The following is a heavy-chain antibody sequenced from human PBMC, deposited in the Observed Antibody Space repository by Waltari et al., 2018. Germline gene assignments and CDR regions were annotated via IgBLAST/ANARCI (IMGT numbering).Heavy chain of an antibody. J-gene: IGHJ4*02. D-gene: IGHD3-10*01. V-gene: IGHV4-39*01. Sequence: QLQLQESGPGLVKPSETLSLTCTVSGGSISSCPCYWAWIRQPPGKGLEWIGNIYYRGNTYYRQSLKSRVTISVDTSKNQFSLKLSSVTAADTAVYYCARYYFGSGSSHFDYWGQGTLLTVSS. CDR1: GGSISSCPCY. CDR3: ARYYFGSGSSHFDY. CDR2: IYYRGNT.